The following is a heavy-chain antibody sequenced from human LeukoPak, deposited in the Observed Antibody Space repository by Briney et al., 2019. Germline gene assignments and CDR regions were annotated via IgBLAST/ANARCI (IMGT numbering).Heavy chain of an antibody. V-gene: IGHV4-4*02. J-gene: IGHJ4*02. Sequence: SETLSLTCAVSGGSGGSISSSNYWSWVRQPPGKGLEWIGEIYHSGSTNYNPSLKSRVTISVDTSKNQFSLKLSSVTAADTAVYYWARDPPDGSGWYFDYWGQGTLVTVSS. D-gene: IGHD6-19*01. CDR1: GGSGGSISSSNY. CDR3: ARDPPDGSGWYFDY. CDR2: IYHSGST.